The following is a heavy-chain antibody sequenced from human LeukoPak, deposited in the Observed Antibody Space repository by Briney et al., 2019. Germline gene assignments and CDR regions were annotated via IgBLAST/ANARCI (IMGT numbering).Heavy chain of an antibody. CDR1: GGSVSSGSFY. D-gene: IGHD4-17*01. CDR3: ARDDYGELDY. V-gene: IGHV4-61*01. CDR2: IYYSGST. J-gene: IGHJ4*02. Sequence: SETLSLTCTVSGGSVSSGSFYWSWIRQPPGKGLEWIGKIYYSGSTNYNPSLKSRVTISVDTSKNQFSLKLGSVTAADTAVYYCARDDYGELDYWGQGTLVTVSS.